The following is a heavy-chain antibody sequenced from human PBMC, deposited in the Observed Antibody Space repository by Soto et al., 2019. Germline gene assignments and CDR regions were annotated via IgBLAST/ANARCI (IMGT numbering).Heavy chain of an antibody. D-gene: IGHD2-15*01. Sequence: EVQLVESGGGLVQPGGSLRLSCAASGFTFSSFWMHWVRQAPGKGLEWVSRASPDGTSTSYADSVKGRFTISRDNAKNTLFMQMNSLRAEDTAVYYCAREWDIVVVVAATPNDAFDIWGQGTMVTVSS. CDR1: GFTFSSFW. J-gene: IGHJ3*02. CDR2: ASPDGTST. CDR3: AREWDIVVVVAATPNDAFDI. V-gene: IGHV3-74*01.